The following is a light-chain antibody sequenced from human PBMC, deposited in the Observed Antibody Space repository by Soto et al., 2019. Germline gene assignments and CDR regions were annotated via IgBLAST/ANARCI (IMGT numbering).Light chain of an antibody. Sequence: EIVLTQSPATLSLSPGERATLSCRTSQSVGTYLAWYQHNPGQAPRLLIYDASNRATGIPARFSGSGSGTDLTLTISSPEPEDFAVYYCQQRYNWPNTFGQGTKLDIK. J-gene: IGKJ2*01. CDR2: DAS. CDR3: QQRYNWPNT. V-gene: IGKV3-11*01. CDR1: QSVGTY.